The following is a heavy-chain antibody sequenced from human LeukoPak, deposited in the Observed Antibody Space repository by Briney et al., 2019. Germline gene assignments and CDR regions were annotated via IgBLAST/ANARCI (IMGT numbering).Heavy chain of an antibody. CDR2: IWYDGSNK. J-gene: IGHJ4*02. CDR1: GFTFSSYG. V-gene: IGHV3-33*06. CDR3: AKGEGVGGELSLIDY. Sequence: GGSLRLSCAASGFTFSSYGMHWVRQAPGKGLEWVAVIWYDGSNKYYADSVKGRFTISRDNSKNTLYLQMNSLRAEDTAVYYCAKGEGVGGELSLIDYWGQGTLVTVSS. D-gene: IGHD3-16*02.